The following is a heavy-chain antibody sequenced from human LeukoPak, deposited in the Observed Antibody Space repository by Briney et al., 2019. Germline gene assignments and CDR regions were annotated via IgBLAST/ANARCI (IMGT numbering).Heavy chain of an antibody. CDR2: IYYSGST. Sequence: PSETLSLTCTVSGGSISSYYWSWIRQSPGKGLEWIGYIYYSGSTNYNPSLKSRLTISVDTSKNLFSLKLGSVTAADTAVYYCARQSTWGRFDYWGQGTLVTVSS. CDR3: ARQSTWGRFDY. J-gene: IGHJ4*02. CDR1: GGSISSYY. V-gene: IGHV4-59*01. D-gene: IGHD2-2*01.